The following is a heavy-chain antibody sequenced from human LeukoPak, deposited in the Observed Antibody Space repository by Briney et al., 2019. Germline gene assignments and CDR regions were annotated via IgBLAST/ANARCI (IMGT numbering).Heavy chain of an antibody. J-gene: IGHJ4*02. CDR1: GFTFSSYW. Sequence: GGSLRLSCAASGFTFSSYWMSWVRQAPGEGLEWVANIKEDGSVIYYADSLKGRFTISRDNAKNSVYLQMNSLRGEDTAVYFCARIGYSSSPFDNWGQGTLVTVSS. CDR3: ARIGYSSSPFDN. CDR2: IKEDGSVI. D-gene: IGHD6-6*01. V-gene: IGHV3-7*01.